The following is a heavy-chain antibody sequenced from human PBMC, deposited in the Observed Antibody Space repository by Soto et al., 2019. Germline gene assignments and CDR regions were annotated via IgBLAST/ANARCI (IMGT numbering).Heavy chain of an antibody. Sequence: PSETLSLTCAVSGYSISSGYYWGWIRQPPGKGLEWIGSIYHSGSTYYNPSLKSRVTISVDTSKNQFSLKLSSVTAADTAVYYCARGGYYDILTGYYNVGHPFDYWRQGTLVTVSS. V-gene: IGHV4-38-2*01. J-gene: IGHJ4*02. D-gene: IGHD3-9*01. CDR2: IYHSGST. CDR3: ARGGYYDILTGYYNVGHPFDY. CDR1: GYSISSGYY.